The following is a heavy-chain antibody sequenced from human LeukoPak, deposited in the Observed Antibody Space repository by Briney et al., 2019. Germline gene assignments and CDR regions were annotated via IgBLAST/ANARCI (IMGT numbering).Heavy chain of an antibody. Sequence: SETLSLTCTVSGGSISSGDYYWSWIRQPPGKGLEWIGYIYYSGSTYYNPSLKSRVTISVDTSKNQFSLKLSSVTAADTAVYYCARGGIHMTTQHFDHWGQGTLVTVSP. D-gene: IGHD1-1*01. V-gene: IGHV4-30-4*08. J-gene: IGHJ4*02. CDR1: GGSISSGDYY. CDR2: IYYSGST. CDR3: ARGGIHMTTQHFDH.